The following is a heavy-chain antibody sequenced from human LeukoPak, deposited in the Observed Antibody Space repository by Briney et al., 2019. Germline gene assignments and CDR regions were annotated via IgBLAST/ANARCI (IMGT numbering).Heavy chain of an antibody. V-gene: IGHV3-23*01. CDR2: ISGSGTSP. J-gene: IGHJ4*02. Sequence: PGGSLRLSCAASGFIFNNFAMSWVRQAPGKGLEWVSGISGSGTSPYYADSVKGRFTISRDNSKNTVYLQMNSLRVEDTAVYYCAKSLRYSSGCHHFDYWGQGTLVTASS. D-gene: IGHD6-19*01. CDR3: AKSLRYSSGCHHFDY. CDR1: GFIFNNFA.